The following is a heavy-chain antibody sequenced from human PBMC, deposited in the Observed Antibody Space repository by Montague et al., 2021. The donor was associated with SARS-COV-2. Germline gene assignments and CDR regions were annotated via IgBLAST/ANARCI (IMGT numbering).Heavy chain of an antibody. D-gene: IGHD4-17*01. CDR3: ARGSTVTHY. CDR1: GGSFSGYY. Sequence: SETLSLTCAVYGGSFSGYYWSWIRQPPGKGLEWIGEINHSGSTNYNLSLKGRVTISVDTSKNQSSLKLSSVTAADTAVYYCARGSTVTHYWGQGTLVTVSS. J-gene: IGHJ4*02. V-gene: IGHV4-34*01. CDR2: INHSGST.